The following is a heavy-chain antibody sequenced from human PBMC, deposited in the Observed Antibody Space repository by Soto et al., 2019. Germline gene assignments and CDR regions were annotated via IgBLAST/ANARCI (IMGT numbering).Heavy chain of an antibody. CDR3: ARQSREYDSPFDY. J-gene: IGHJ4*02. V-gene: IGHV5-51*01. CDR1: GYTFTSKW. CDR2: IYPGDSEI. Sequence: GESLKISCKGFGYTFTSKWIGWVRQLPGKGLEWMGIIYPGDSEIKYSPSFQGQVTISADKSLTTAYLQWSSLKASDTAIYYCARQSREYDSPFDYWGQGTLVTV. D-gene: IGHD3-3*01.